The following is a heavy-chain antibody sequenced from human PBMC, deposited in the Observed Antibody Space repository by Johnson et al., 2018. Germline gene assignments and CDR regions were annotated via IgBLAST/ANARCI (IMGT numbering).Heavy chain of an antibody. D-gene: IGHD1/OR15-1a*01. J-gene: IGHJ3*02. CDR3: ARDNKNDAFDI. CDR1: GGSISSYY. Sequence: QVQLQESGPGLVEPSETLSLTCTVSGGSISSYYWSWIRQPPGKGLEWIGSIYYSGRTNYNPSLKSRVTISVDTSKNQFSLKLSSVTAADTAVYYCARDNKNDAFDIWGQGTMVTVSS. V-gene: IGHV4-59*12. CDR2: IYYSGRT.